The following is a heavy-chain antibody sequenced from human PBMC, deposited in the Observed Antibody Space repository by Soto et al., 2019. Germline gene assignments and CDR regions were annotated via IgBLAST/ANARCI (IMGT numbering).Heavy chain of an antibody. Sequence: EVQLLESGGGLVQPGGSLRLSCAASGFIFSNYDMSWVRLAPGKGLEWVSVIGTSGGCTYYADSVKGRFTISRDNSKNTVYLQMSSLRAEDTALYMCVRHAKLTSVTANVGYYYGLDIWGPGTTVTISS. CDR1: GFIFSNYD. J-gene: IGHJ6*02. CDR2: IGTSGGCT. V-gene: IGHV3-23*01. CDR3: VRHAKLTSVTANVGYYYGLDI. D-gene: IGHD4-4*01.